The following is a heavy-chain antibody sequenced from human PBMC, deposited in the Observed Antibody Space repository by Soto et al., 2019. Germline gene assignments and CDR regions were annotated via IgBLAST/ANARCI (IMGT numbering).Heavy chain of an antibody. CDR2: INPSGGST. J-gene: IGHJ5*02. Sequence: ASVKVSCKASGYTFTSYYMHWVRQAPGQGLEWMGIINPSGGSTSYAQKFQGRVTMTRDTSTSTVYMELSSLRSEDTAVYYCARAGHGAAAANWFDPWGQGTLVTVSS. V-gene: IGHV1-46*01. CDR1: GYTFTSYY. CDR3: ARAGHGAAAANWFDP. D-gene: IGHD6-13*01.